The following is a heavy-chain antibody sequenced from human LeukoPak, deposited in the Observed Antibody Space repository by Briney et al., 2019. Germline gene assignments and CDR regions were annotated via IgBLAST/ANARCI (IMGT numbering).Heavy chain of an antibody. CDR1: GYTFTSYD. Sequence: GASVKVSCKASGYTFTSYDINWVRQATGQGLEWMGWMNPNRGNTGHAQKFQGRVTMTRNTSISTAYMELSSLRSEDTAVYYCARLRGPRRITIFGVMTASVTGIDYWGQGTLVTVSS. CDR2: MNPNRGNT. D-gene: IGHD3-3*01. V-gene: IGHV1-8*01. CDR3: ARLRGPRRITIFGVMTASVTGIDY. J-gene: IGHJ4*02.